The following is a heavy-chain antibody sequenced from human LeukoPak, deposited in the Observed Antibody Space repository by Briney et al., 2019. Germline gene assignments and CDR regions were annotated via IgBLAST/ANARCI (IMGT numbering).Heavy chain of an antibody. D-gene: IGHD2-15*01. Sequence: SETLSLTCTVSGGSISSYFWSWIRQPPGKGLEWIGYIYYSGSTNYNPSLKSRVTISVDTSKNQFSLKLSSVTAADTAVYYCARHGHCSGGSCYSYNWFDPWGQGTLVTVSS. CDR3: ARHGHCSGGSCYSYNWFDP. J-gene: IGHJ5*02. V-gene: IGHV4-59*08. CDR2: IYYSGST. CDR1: GGSISSYF.